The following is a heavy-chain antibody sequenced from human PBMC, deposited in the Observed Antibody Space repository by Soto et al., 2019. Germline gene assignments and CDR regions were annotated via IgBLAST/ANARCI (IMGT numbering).Heavy chain of an antibody. Sequence: QVQLQQSGAGLLKPSETLSLTCAVYGESFSGYIWTWIRQTPGKGLQWIGQINHSGSASYNPYLKSRVTRSVHTSNSQFSLELSSVTAADTAVYYCARGLIAGSHYSGGWYYFDSWGQGTQVTVSS. CDR1: GESFSGYI. CDR3: ARGLIAGSHYSGGWYYFDS. D-gene: IGHD6-19*01. V-gene: IGHV4-34*01. J-gene: IGHJ4*02. CDR2: INHSGSA.